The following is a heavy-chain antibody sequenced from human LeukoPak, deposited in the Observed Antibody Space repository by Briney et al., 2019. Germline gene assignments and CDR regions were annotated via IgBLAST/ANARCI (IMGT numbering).Heavy chain of an antibody. D-gene: IGHD6-6*01. Sequence: GGSLRLSCAASGFTFSDHSMNWVRQAPGKGLEWVSSIGSSDSYIYYADSVKGRFTMSRDNARNSLYLQMNSLRAEDTAVYYCAKEGIAARTDYWGQGTLVTVSS. V-gene: IGHV3-21*01. CDR3: AKEGIAARTDY. J-gene: IGHJ4*02. CDR1: GFTFSDHS. CDR2: IGSSDSYI.